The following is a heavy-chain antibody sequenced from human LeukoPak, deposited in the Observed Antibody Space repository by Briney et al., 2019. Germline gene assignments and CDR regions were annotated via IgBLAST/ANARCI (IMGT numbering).Heavy chain of an antibody. V-gene: IGHV4-59*08. Sequence: SETLSLTCTVSFESISSYYWSWIWQPPGKGLEWIGYIYYSGSTIYNPSLKSRVSISLDTSKNQFSLMLRSVTAADTAVYYCARLLHAFDIWGQGTMVTVSS. D-gene: IGHD2/OR15-2a*01. CDR2: IYYSGST. CDR1: FESISSYY. CDR3: ARLLHAFDI. J-gene: IGHJ3*02.